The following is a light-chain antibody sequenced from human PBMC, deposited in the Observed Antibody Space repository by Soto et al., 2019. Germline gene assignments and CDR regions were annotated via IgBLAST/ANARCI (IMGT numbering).Light chain of an antibody. V-gene: IGKV2-30*02. CDR2: KVS. Sequence: DVVMSHSPLSLPVTLGQPASISRRSSQCLVHCDGSTFLNWFQQRPGQSPRRLIHKVSNRDSGVQETLTGSASGSDFTLKIRRMEAGDGGIYYCMPGTHWMGTFGKGTKLAIK. CDR3: MPGTHWMGT. CDR1: QCLVHCDGSTF. J-gene: IGKJ2*01.